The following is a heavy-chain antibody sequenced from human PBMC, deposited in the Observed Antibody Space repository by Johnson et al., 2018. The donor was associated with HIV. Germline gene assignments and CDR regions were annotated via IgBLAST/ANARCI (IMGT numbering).Heavy chain of an antibody. J-gene: IGHJ3*02. CDR1: GFTFSDYY. V-gene: IGHV3-11*01. Sequence: QVQLVESGGGLVKPGGSLRLSCAASGFTFSDYYMSWIRQAPGKGLEWVSGISWNSGSIAYADSVKGRFTISRDNSKNTLYLQMNSLRAEDTAVYYCAKPLPLNYYDSREDAFDIWGQGTVVTVSS. CDR3: AKPLPLNYYDSREDAFDI. D-gene: IGHD3-22*01. CDR2: ISWNSGSI.